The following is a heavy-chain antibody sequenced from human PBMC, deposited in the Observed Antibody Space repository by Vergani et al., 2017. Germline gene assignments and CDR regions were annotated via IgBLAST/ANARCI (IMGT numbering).Heavy chain of an antibody. Sequence: EVQLVESGGGLVQPGGSLRLSCAASGFTFSSYSMNWVRQAPGKGLEWVSYISSSSSTIYYADSVKGRFTISRDNAKISLYLQMNSLRAEDTAVYYCARDGTGYSSGWYTVNWFDPWGQGTLVTVSS. J-gene: IGHJ5*02. CDR1: GFTFSSYS. CDR2: ISSSSSTI. CDR3: ARDGTGYSSGWYTVNWFDP. V-gene: IGHV3-48*01. D-gene: IGHD6-19*01.